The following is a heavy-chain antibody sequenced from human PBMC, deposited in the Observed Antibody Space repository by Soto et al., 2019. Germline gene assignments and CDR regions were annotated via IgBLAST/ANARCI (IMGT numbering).Heavy chain of an antibody. J-gene: IGHJ4*02. D-gene: IGHD3-10*01. Sequence: GGSLRLSCAASGFTFRDHYMDWVRQAPGKGLEWVGRTRNKANSYITEYAASVEGRFTISRVDSKNTVYLKLNSLSAEDTAAYYCAKDRSVDGGPGSKGGTDYWGPGTRVTVSS. CDR3: AKDRSVDGGPGSKGGTDY. CDR2: TRNKANSYIT. CDR1: GFTFRDHY. V-gene: IGHV3-72*01.